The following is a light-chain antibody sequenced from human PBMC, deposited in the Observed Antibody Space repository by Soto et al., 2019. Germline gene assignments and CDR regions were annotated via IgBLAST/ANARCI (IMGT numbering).Light chain of an antibody. CDR3: QHYNSYSEA. CDR2: KAS. Sequence: DIQMTQSPSTLSGSVGDRVTITCRASQTISSWLAWYQQKPGKAPKLLIYKASTLKSGVPSRFSGSGSGTEFTVTISSLQPDDFATSYCQHYNSYSEAFGQGTKVDIK. CDR1: QTISSW. J-gene: IGKJ1*01. V-gene: IGKV1-5*03.